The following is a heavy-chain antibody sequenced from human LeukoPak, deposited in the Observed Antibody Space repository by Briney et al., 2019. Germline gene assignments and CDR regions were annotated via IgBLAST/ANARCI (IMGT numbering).Heavy chain of an antibody. CDR1: GYSISSGYY. CDR2: IYHSGST. D-gene: IGHD6-13*01. Sequence: SETLSLTCTVSGYSISSGYYWGWIRQPPGKGLEWIGSIYHSGSTYYNPSLKSRVTISVDTSKNQFSPKLSSVTAADTAVYYCARDGGSSWTLWGDWFDPWGQGTLVTVSS. CDR3: ARDGGSSWTLWGDWFDP. V-gene: IGHV4-38-2*02. J-gene: IGHJ5*02.